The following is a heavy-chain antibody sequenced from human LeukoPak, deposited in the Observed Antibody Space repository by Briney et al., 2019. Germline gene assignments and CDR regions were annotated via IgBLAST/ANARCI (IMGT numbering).Heavy chain of an antibody. D-gene: IGHD3-22*01. V-gene: IGHV3-23*01. Sequence: PGGSLRLSCAASGFTFSSYAMSWVRQAPGKGLEWVSAISGSGGSTYYADSVKGRFTTSRDNSKNTLYLQMNSLRAVDTAVYYCAEPEGGYYDIRPDWGQGTLVTVSS. CDR2: ISGSGGST. CDR3: AEPEGGYYDIRPD. CDR1: GFTFSSYA. J-gene: IGHJ4*02.